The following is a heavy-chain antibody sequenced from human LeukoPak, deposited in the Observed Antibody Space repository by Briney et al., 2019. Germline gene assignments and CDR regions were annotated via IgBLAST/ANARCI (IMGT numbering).Heavy chain of an antibody. V-gene: IGHV3-30*04. CDR1: GFNFGSYA. CDR2: ISYDGGYQ. D-gene: IGHD1/OR15-1a*01. Sequence: GGSLRLSCAASGFNFGSYAMDWVRQAPGKGLEGVGDISYDGGYQSYAGSVRGRFTISRDNSKNTLLLQMNSLRPEDAAVYYCATESSLNNWGHGTLVTVSS. CDR3: ATESSLNN. J-gene: IGHJ4*01.